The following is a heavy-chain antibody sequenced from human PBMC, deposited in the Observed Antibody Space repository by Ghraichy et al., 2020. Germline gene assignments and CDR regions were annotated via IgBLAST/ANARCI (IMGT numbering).Heavy chain of an antibody. Sequence: GGSLRLSCAASGFTFSSYAMSWVRQAPGKGLEWVSGISGSGGGTYYADSVKGRFTISRDNSKNTLYLQMNSLRAEDTAVYYCAKGYSFGRSHLDYWGQGTLVTVSS. CDR2: ISGSGGGT. D-gene: IGHD5-18*01. J-gene: IGHJ4*02. V-gene: IGHV3-23*01. CDR3: AKGYSFGRSHLDY. CDR1: GFTFSSYA.